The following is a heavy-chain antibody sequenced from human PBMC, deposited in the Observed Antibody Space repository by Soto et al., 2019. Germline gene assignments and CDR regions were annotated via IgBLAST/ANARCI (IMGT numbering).Heavy chain of an antibody. D-gene: IGHD5-12*01. CDR3: ARALDNAGYNFDY. CDR1: GYTFTGYY. Sequence: GAAVKDTCKTSGYTFTGYYMHWVRQAAVQGVELLGWINPHSRGTHSAQKFEGRVTMTRATYINTAYLELSRLRSDDTAVYSCARALDNAGYNFDYWGQGALVTVSS. CDR2: INPHSRGT. V-gene: IGHV1-2*02. J-gene: IGHJ4*02.